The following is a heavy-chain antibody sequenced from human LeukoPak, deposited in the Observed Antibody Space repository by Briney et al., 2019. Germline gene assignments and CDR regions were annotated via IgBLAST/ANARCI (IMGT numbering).Heavy chain of an antibody. D-gene: IGHD1-26*01. Sequence: ASVKVSCKASGYTFTSYGISWVRQAPGQGLEWMGWISAYNGNTNYAQKLQGRVTMTTDTSTSTAYMELRSLRSDDTAVYYCARSKRYSGSPAAFDPWGQGTLVTVSS. V-gene: IGHV1-18*01. CDR2: ISAYNGNT. CDR1: GYTFTSYG. J-gene: IGHJ5*02. CDR3: ARSKRYSGSPAAFDP.